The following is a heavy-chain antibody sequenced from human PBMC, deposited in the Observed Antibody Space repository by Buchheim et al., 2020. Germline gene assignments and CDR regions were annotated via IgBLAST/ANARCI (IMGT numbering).Heavy chain of an antibody. CDR3: ASPLPDNVF. CDR2: IKQGGSES. Sequence: EVQLVESGGGLVQPGGSLRLSCAASGFSFSSHWMSWVRQAPGKGLEWVAHIKQGGSESSYVDSVEGRFPISRDDATNSLFLPMNSLRAEDTAVYYCASPLPDNVFWGQGTL. D-gene: IGHD1-14*01. J-gene: IGHJ4*02. CDR1: GFSFSSHW. V-gene: IGHV3-7*03.